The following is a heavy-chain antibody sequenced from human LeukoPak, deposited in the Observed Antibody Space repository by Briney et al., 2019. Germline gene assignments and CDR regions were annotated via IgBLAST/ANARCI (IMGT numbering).Heavy chain of an antibody. CDR2: INTNTGNP. CDR3: ARDRRPSRMVRGVPDY. Sequence: GASVKVSCKASGYTFTSYAMNWVRQAPGQGLEWMGWINTNTGNPTYAQGFTGRFVFSLDTSVSTAYLQISSLKAEDTAVYYCARDRRPSRMVRGVPDYWGQGTLVTVSS. CDR1: GYTFTSYA. V-gene: IGHV7-4-1*02. D-gene: IGHD3-10*01. J-gene: IGHJ4*02.